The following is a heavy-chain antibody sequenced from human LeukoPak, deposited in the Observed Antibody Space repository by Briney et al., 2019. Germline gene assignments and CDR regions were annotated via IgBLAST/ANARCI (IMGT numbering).Heavy chain of an antibody. J-gene: IGHJ5*02. Sequence: SVKVSCKASGGTFSSYAISWVRQAPGQGLEWMGGIIPIFGTANYAHKFQGRVTITADESTSTAYMELSSLRSEDTAVYYCARGGLYYEFWSGYELRSPFDPWGQRTLVTVSS. CDR1: GGTFSSYA. CDR2: IIPIFGTA. V-gene: IGHV1-69*13. D-gene: IGHD3-3*01. CDR3: ARGGLYYEFWSGYELRSPFDP.